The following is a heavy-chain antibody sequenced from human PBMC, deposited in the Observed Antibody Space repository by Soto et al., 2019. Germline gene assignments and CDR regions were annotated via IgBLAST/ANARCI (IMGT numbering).Heavy chain of an antibody. CDR1: GGSISSAACY. Sequence: SETLSLTCTVSGGSISSAACYWSWIRQPPGKDLEWIGYIYYSGSTNYNPSLKSRVTISVDTSKNQFSLKLSSVTAADTAVYYCARDRSSSGMDVWGQGTTVTVSS. CDR2: IYYSGST. D-gene: IGHD2-2*01. V-gene: IGHV4-61*08. CDR3: ARDRSSSGMDV. J-gene: IGHJ6*02.